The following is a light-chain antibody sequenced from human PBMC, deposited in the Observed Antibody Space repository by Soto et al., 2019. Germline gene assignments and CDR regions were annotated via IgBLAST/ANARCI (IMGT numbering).Light chain of an antibody. CDR1: TSNIGTFY. CDR2: IGD. V-gene: IGLV1-47*02. CDR3: AAWDDSLNAYV. Sequence: QSVLTQPPSASSTPGQTVTISCSGSTSNIGTFYVYWYQHLPGTAPKLLIYIGDQRASGVSDRFSGSTSGTSASLAISGLRSDDEADYYCAAWDDSLNAYVLGGGTKLTVL. J-gene: IGLJ1*01.